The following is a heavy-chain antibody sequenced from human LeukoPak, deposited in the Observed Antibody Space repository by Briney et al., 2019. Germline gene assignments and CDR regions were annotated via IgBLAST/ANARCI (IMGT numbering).Heavy chain of an antibody. V-gene: IGHV3-7*01. CDR1: GFTFSSYW. J-gene: IGHJ3*02. D-gene: IGHD6-13*01. CDR3: ARGYSSSWPGVPNAFDI. Sequence: PGGSLRLSCAASGFTFSSYWMSWVRQAPGKGLEWVANIKQDGSEKYYVDSVKGRFTISRDNAKNSLYLQMNSLRAEDTAVYYCARGYSSSWPGVPNAFDIWGQGTMVTVSS. CDR2: IKQDGSEK.